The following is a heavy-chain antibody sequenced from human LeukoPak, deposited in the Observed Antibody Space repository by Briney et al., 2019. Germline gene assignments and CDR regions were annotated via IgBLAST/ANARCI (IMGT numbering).Heavy chain of an antibody. Sequence: GSLRLSCAASGFTFSSYAMSWVRQAPGKGLEWVSSISSSSSYIYYADSVKGRFTISRDNAKNSLYLQMNSLRAEDTAVYYCARGYCSGGSCYFDYWGQGTLVTVSS. CDR1: GFTFSSYA. D-gene: IGHD2-15*01. CDR3: ARGYCSGGSCYFDY. V-gene: IGHV3-21*01. J-gene: IGHJ4*02. CDR2: ISSSSSYI.